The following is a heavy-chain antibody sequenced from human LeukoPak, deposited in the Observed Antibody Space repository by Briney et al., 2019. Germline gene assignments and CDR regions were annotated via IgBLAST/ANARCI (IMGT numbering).Heavy chain of an antibody. V-gene: IGHV4-59*01. D-gene: IGHD1-1*01. Sequence: PSETLSLTCTVSGGSISSYYWSWIRQPPGKGLEWIGYISYSGSTNYNPSLKSRVTMSVDTSKNQFSLTLSSVTAADTAVYYCARYGTKGYYMDVWGKGTTVTISS. J-gene: IGHJ6*03. CDR1: GGSISSYY. CDR3: ARYGTKGYYMDV. CDR2: ISYSGST.